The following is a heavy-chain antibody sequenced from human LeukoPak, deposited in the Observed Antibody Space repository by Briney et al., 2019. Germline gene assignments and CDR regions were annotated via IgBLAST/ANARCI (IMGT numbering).Heavy chain of an antibody. CDR3: AKDWPSEWHRLPDYDALDI. V-gene: IGHV3-23*01. CDR1: GFTFHNYA. J-gene: IGHJ3*02. CDR2: ISDSGGDT. Sequence: PGGSLRLCCAASGFTFHNYAMTWVRQAPGKGLEWVSSISDSGGDTYYSDYVKGRFTISRDNSKNTLYLQMNSLRVEDTAVYYCAKDWPSEWHRLPDYDALDIWGQGIVVTVSS. D-gene: IGHD3-3*01.